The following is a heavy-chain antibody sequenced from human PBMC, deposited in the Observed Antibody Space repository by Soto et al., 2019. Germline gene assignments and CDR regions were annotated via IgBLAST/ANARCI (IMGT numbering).Heavy chain of an antibody. Sequence: ASVKVSCKASGYTFTSYYMHWVRQAPGQGLEWMGIINPSGGSTSYAQKFQGRVTMTRDTSTSTVYMELSSLRSEDTAVYYCARDKLAATLYYYYYGMDVWGQGTTVTVSS. CDR3: ARDKLAATLYYYYYGMDV. D-gene: IGHD2-15*01. V-gene: IGHV1-46*01. J-gene: IGHJ6*02. CDR2: INPSGGST. CDR1: GYTFTSYY.